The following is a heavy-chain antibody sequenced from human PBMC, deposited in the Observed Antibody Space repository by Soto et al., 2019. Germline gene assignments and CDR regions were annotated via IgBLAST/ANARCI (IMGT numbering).Heavy chain of an antibody. CDR2: LNHGGSSR. V-gene: IGHV3-74*03. CDR1: GFTFSTHW. J-gene: IGHJ4*02. CDR3: TSDILAAGVDY. Sequence: EVQLVESGGGLVQPGGSLRLSCAASGFTFSTHWMHWVRQVPGKGLMWVSRLNHGGSSREYADSVKGRFTISRDNAKNTLYLQMNSLRAEDTAVYFCTSDILAAGVDYWGQGTPVTVSS. D-gene: IGHD6-13*01.